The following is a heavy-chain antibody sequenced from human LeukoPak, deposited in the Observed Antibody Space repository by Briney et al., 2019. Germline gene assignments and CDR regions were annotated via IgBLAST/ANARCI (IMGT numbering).Heavy chain of an antibody. CDR2: IIPIFGTV. J-gene: IGHJ4*01. Sequence: SVKVSCKASGGTFSSYAINWVRQAPGQGLEWMGGIIPIFGTVNYAQKFQGRVTITTDESTSTAYMELSSLRSEDTAVYYCASSKALRFLEWSGPPFDYWGHGTLVTVSS. D-gene: IGHD3-3*01. CDR1: GGTFSSYA. V-gene: IGHV1-69*05. CDR3: ASSKALRFLEWSGPPFDY.